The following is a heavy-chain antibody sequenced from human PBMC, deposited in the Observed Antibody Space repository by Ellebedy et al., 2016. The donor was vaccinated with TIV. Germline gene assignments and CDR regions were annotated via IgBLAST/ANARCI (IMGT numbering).Heavy chain of an antibody. CDR1: GFTFSSYG. CDR2: ISYDGSNK. V-gene: IGHV3-30*03. CDR3: ARDLRSGKGYYYYGMDV. J-gene: IGHJ6*02. Sequence: GESLKISCAASGFTFSSYGMHWVRQAPGKGLEWVAVISYDGSNKYYADSVKGRFTISRDNSKNTLYLQMNSLRAEDTAVYYCARDLRSGKGYYYYGMDVWGQGTTVTVSS. D-gene: IGHD1-26*01.